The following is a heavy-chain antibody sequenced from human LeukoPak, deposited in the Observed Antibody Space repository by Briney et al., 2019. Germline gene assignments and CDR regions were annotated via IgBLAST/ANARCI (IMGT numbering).Heavy chain of an antibody. CDR2: INYTGPT. CDR1: GGSITGYY. CDR3: ARGNILTGYCFDF. J-gene: IGHJ4*02. V-gene: IGHV4-34*01. D-gene: IGHD3-9*01. Sequence: SETLSLTCAVYGGSITGYYWSWIRQTPGRGLEWVGEINYTGPTTYNPSLKSRDTISTDTSKNQFSLRLSSVTAADTAVYYCARGNILTGYCFDFWGQGALVTVSS.